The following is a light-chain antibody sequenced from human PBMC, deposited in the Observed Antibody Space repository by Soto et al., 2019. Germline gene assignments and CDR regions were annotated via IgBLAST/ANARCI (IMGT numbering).Light chain of an antibody. J-gene: IGKJ1*01. CDR3: QQYGSSPWT. CDR1: QSVSSR. Sequence: EIVLTQSPGTLSLSPGERATLSCRASQSVSSRLAWYQQKPGQAPRLLIYGASSRATGIPDRFSGSGSGTDFTLTISRLEPEDFAVYYCQQYGSSPWTFGQGTKVDIK. CDR2: GAS. V-gene: IGKV3-20*01.